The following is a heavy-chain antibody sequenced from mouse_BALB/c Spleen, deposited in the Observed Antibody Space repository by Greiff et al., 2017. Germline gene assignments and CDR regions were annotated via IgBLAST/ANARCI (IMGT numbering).Heavy chain of an antibody. CDR2: ISYDGSN. CDR1: GYSITSGYY. J-gene: IGHJ3*01. Sequence: EVKLVESGPGLVKPSQSLSLTCSVTGYSITSGYYWNWIRQFPGNKLEWMGYISYDGSNNYNPSLKNRISITRDTSKNQFFLKLNSVTTEDTATYYCAREDYGNYVAWFAYWGQGTLVTVSA. D-gene: IGHD2-1*01. V-gene: IGHV3-6*02. CDR3: AREDYGNYVAWFAY.